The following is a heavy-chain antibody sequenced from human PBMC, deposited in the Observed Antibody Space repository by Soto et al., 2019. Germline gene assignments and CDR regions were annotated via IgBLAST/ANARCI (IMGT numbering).Heavy chain of an antibody. V-gene: IGHV3-30*18. D-gene: IGHD3-16*01. CDR3: AKDHGGAGGGFDP. CDR2: ISYDGSNK. J-gene: IGHJ5*02. Sequence: PGGSLRLSCAASGFTFSSYGMHWVRQAPGKGLEWVAVISYDGSNKYYADSVKGRFTISRDNSKNTLYLQMNSLRAEDTAVYYCAKDHGGAGGGFDPWGQGTLVTVSS. CDR1: GFTFSSYG.